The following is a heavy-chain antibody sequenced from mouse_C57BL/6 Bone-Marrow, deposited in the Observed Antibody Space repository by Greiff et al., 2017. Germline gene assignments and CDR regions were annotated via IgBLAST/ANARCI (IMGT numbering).Heavy chain of an antibody. CDR1: GYTFTDYE. D-gene: IGHD4-1*01. Sequence: QVQLQQSGAELVRPGASVTLSCKASGYTFTDYEMHWVKQTPVHGLEWIGAIDPETGGTAYNQKFKGKAILTADNSSSTAYMELRSLTSEDSAVYYCTGPNWDPLGYWGQGTTLTVSA. V-gene: IGHV1-15*01. CDR2: IDPETGGT. J-gene: IGHJ2*01. CDR3: TGPNWDPLGY.